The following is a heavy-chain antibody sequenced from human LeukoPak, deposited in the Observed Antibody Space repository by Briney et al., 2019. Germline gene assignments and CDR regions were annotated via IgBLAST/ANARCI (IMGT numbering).Heavy chain of an antibody. Sequence: GGSLRLSCAASGFTFSDYYMSWIRQAPGKGLEWISYISPSSGSANYADSMKGRFTISRDNAKNSLYLEMNSLRAEDTAVYYCAKDGGSGSFDYWGQGTLVTVSS. V-gene: IGHV3-11*05. CDR3: AKDGGSGSFDY. CDR2: ISPSSGSA. D-gene: IGHD3-10*01. J-gene: IGHJ4*02. CDR1: GFTFSDYY.